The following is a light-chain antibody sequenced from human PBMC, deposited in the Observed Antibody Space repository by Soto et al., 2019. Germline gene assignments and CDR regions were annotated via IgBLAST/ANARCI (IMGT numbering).Light chain of an antibody. CDR2: GAS. Sequence: EIVLTQSPATLSLSPGERATLSCRASQSVSSSYLAWYQQKPGRAPRLLIFGASSRATGIPDRFSGSGSGTDFTLTISRLDPEDFAVYFCQQYGSSPRTLAFGQGTKLEIK. CDR1: QSVSSSY. V-gene: IGKV3-20*01. CDR3: QQYGSSPRTLA. J-gene: IGKJ2*01.